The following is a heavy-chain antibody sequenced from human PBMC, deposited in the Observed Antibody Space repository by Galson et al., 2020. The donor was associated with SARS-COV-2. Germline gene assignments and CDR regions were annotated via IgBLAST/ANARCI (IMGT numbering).Heavy chain of an antibody. V-gene: IGHV3-23*01. CDR1: GFTLTERA. D-gene: IGHD2-2*02. J-gene: IGHJ5*02. CDR3: AKERPNTCYNGGGPGCWFDL. CDR2: VSGNGVKT. Sequence: GGSLRLSCAASGFTLTERAMAWVRQAPGKGLERVPTVSGNGVKTYYADSVKGRFTISRDNSRNIVYLQINRLRADDTAVFYCAKERPNTCYNGGGPGCWFDLWGQGTLVTVSS.